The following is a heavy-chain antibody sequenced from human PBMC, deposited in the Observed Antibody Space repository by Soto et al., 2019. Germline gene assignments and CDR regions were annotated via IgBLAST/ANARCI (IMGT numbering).Heavy chain of an antibody. Sequence: PXETLSLTCAVSGGSMISGGSSWSWIRQPPGKGLEWIGYIYHSGSTYYNPSLKSRVTISVDRSKNQFSLKLSSVTAADTAVYYCARGGGYSGYDSVFDYWGQGPLVTVSS. CDR2: IYHSGST. CDR3: ARGGGYSGYDSVFDY. D-gene: IGHD5-12*01. CDR1: GGSMISGGSS. V-gene: IGHV4-30-2*01. J-gene: IGHJ4*02.